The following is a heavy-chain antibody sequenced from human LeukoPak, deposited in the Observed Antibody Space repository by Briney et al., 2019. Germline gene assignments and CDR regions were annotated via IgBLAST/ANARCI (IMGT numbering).Heavy chain of an antibody. Sequence: ASVKVSCKASGYTFTDYYIHWMRQAPGQGLEWMGWINPKRGVTTYAQKFQGRVTMTRDTSITTAYMELTGLRSDDTTIYYCARERNYGDYGNAFDVWGQGTKVTVSS. J-gene: IGHJ3*01. CDR2: INPKRGVT. V-gene: IGHV1-2*02. CDR3: ARERNYGDYGNAFDV. D-gene: IGHD4-17*01. CDR1: GYTFTDYY.